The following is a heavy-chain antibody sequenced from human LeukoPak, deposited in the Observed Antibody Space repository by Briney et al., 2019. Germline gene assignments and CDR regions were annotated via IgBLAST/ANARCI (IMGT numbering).Heavy chain of an antibody. CDR1: GGSINSYH. CDR3: AKSNGYGLVDI. J-gene: IGHJ3*02. D-gene: IGHD3-10*01. V-gene: IGHV4-59*12. CDR2: IHYTGST. Sequence: PSETLSLTCTVSGGSINSYHWSWIRQPPGKGLECIGYIHYTGSTNYNPSLKSRVTISLDTSRNQFSLKLNSVTAADTAVYYCAKSNGYGLVDIWGQGTMVTVSS.